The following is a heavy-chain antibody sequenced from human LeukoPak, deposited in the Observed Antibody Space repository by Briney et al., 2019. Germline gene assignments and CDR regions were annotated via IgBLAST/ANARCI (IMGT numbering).Heavy chain of an antibody. Sequence: SETLSLTCAVSGGSMSRYYWSCIRQPPGKGLEWIGYIFYSGSTNYNPSLKSRVSISVDTSKSQFSLKLTSVTAADTAVYHCARTLDCSTTSCSYGMDVWGQGTTVTVPS. CDR3: ARTLDCSTTSCSYGMDV. CDR1: GGSMSRYY. CDR2: IFYSGST. V-gene: IGHV4-59*08. J-gene: IGHJ6*02. D-gene: IGHD2-2*01.